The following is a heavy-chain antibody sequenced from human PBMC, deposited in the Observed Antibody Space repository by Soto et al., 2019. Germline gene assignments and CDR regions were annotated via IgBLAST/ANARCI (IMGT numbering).Heavy chain of an antibody. CDR1: GSRFTNYW. D-gene: IGHD6-13*01. CDR3: ARQGRRRWYPHWLDP. J-gene: IGHJ5*02. V-gene: IGHV5-51*01. CDR2: IYPGDSET. Sequence: KVSWVACGSRFTNYWGGWGRQMPGKGLEWVGVIYPGDSETKYSPFFQGKVKVSGDKSVRTAYLPSSSLKAPDTALYHFARQGRRRWYPHWLDPWGQAALVSVSS.